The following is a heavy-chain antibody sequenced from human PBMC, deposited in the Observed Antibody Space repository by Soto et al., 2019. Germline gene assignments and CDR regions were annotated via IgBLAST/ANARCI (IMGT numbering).Heavy chain of an antibody. Sequence: EVQLVESGGGLVQPGGSLRLSCAASGFTFSDHYMDWVRQAPGKGLEWVARIRNKANSYSTEYAASVRGRFIISRDDSTNSLYLQTNSLKTEDTAVYDCARVGLKRDSGSSRPFDYWGQGTLLPVSS. CDR2: IRNKANSYST. D-gene: IGHD1-26*01. CDR1: GFTFSDHY. J-gene: IGHJ4*02. V-gene: IGHV3-72*01. CDR3: ARVGLKRDSGSSRPFDY.